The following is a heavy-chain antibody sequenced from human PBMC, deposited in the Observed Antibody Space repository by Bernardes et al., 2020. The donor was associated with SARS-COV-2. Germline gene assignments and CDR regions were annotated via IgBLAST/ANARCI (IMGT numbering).Heavy chain of an antibody. CDR3: VRGPSDGHGRFEY. V-gene: IGHV3-74*01. CDR1: GFTFSSYW. Sequence: GSLRLSCAASGFTFSSYWMHWVSQAPGKGLVWVSRINGDGRTTTYAESVKGRFTVSRDNAKNTLYLQMNSLRVDDMAVYYCVRGPSDGHGRFEYWGQGTLATVSS. J-gene: IGHJ4*02. D-gene: IGHD5-18*01. CDR2: INGDGRTT.